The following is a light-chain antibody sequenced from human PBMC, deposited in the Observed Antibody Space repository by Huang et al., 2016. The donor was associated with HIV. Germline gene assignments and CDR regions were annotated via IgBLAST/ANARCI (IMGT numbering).Light chain of an antibody. CDR2: GAS. CDR3: QQYNKWPPYT. Sequence: VMTQSPATLSVSPGERATLSCRASESILRNLALYQQRPGQPPRRLIYGASVRPPGIPGRFRGSGSGTEFSLTISSLQSEDFAVYYCQQYNKWPPYTYGQGTKLEIK. V-gene: IGKV3-15*01. CDR1: ESILRN. J-gene: IGKJ2*01.